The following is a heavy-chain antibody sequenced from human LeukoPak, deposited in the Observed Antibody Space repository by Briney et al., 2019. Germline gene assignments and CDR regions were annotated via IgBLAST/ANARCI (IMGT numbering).Heavy chain of an antibody. J-gene: IGHJ3*02. D-gene: IGHD2-2*01. Sequence: SETLSLTCTVSGGSISSSPYHWGWIRQPPGKGLEWIGYIHYSGSTYYNPSLKSRLTISVDTSKNQFSLKLSSVTAADTAVYYCARRVVGQPDAFDIWGQGTMVTVSS. CDR2: IHYSGST. CDR1: GGSISSSPYH. CDR3: ARRVVGQPDAFDI. V-gene: IGHV4-30-4*08.